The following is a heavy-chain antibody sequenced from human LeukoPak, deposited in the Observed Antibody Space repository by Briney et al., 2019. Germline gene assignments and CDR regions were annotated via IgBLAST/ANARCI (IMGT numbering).Heavy chain of an antibody. V-gene: IGHV3-74*01. CDR3: VRDSPTGYYTDH. D-gene: IGHD3/OR15-3a*01. CDR1: VFTFSVYW. Sequence: PGGSLRLSCAASVFTFSVYWMHWVRPAPGKGLVWVSRISNDGSSTTYADSVKGRFTISRDDAKNTVYLQMNSLRAEDTAVYYCVRDSPTGYYTDHWGQGTLVTVSS. CDR2: ISNDGSST. J-gene: IGHJ4*02.